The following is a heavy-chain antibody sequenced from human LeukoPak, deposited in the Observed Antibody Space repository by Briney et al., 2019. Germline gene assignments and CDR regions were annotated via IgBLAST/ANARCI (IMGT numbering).Heavy chain of an antibody. D-gene: IGHD5-24*01. V-gene: IGHV3-7*01. Sequence: GGSLRLSCAASGFTFSNYWMNWVRQAPGKGLECLANIKQDGSETYYADSVKGRFTISRDNAKNSLYLQMNSLRAEDTAVYYCARETPRRGETRDGYRWGQGTLSPSPQ. CDR3: ARETPRRGETRDGYR. CDR1: GFTFSNYW. CDR2: IKQDGSET. J-gene: IGHJ4*02.